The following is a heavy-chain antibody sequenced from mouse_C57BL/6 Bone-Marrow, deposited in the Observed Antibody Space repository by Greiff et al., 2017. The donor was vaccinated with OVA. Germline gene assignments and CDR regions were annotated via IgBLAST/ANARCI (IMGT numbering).Heavy chain of an antibody. CDR1: GYTFTSYW. J-gene: IGHJ3*01. V-gene: IGHV1-64*01. CDR3: ARAGAY. Sequence: QVQLQQPGAELVKPGASVKLSCEASGYTFTSYWMHWVRQRPGQGLEWIGMIRPDSGSTNYNEKYKSKATLTVDKSSSTVYMQLSSLTSEDSAVYYCARAGAYWGQGTLVTVSA. D-gene: IGHD4-1*01. CDR2: IRPDSGST.